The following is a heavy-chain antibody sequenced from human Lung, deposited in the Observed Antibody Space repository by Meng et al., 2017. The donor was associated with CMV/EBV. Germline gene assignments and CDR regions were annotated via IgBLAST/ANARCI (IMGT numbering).Heavy chain of an antibody. CDR2: IYYSGST. Sequence: GSLRLSCTVSGGSISSYYWSWIRQLPGKGLEWIGYIYYSGSTNYNPSLKSRVTISVDTSKDQFSLKLSSVTAADTAVYYCARDLGYCSSTSCYYYYGMDVWGQGTTVTVSS. CDR3: ARDLGYCSSTSCYYYYGMDV. CDR1: GGSISSYY. J-gene: IGHJ6*02. V-gene: IGHV4-59*01. D-gene: IGHD2-2*01.